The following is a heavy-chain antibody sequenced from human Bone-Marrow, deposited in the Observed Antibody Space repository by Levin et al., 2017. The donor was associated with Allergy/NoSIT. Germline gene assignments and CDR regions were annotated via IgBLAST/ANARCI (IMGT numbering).Heavy chain of an antibody. D-gene: IGHD3-22*01. J-gene: IGHJ5*01. CDR2: IYHSGNT. CDR3: ARDCGDLIENWFDS. CDR1: GYSISSNCY. V-gene: IGHV4-38-2*02. Sequence: PSETLSLTFVVSGYSISSNCYWGWIRQPPGKGLEWIGNIYHSGNTFYNPSLRSRVTISVDTSKNQFSLKLNSVTAADTAVYYCARDCGDLIENWFDSWGQGTLVTVSS.